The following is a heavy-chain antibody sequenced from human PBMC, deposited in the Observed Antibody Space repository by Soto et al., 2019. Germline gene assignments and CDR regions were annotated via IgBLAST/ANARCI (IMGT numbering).Heavy chain of an antibody. J-gene: IGHJ4*02. CDR2: ISGSGGST. V-gene: IGHV3-23*01. D-gene: IGHD5-18*01. CDR3: AKDRGQNTAMVRVDY. CDR1: GFTFSSYA. Sequence: PGGSLRLSCAGSGFTFSSYAMSWVRQAPGKGLEWVSAISGSGGSTYYADSVKGRFTISRDNSKNTLYLQMNSLRAEDTAVYYCAKDRGQNTAMVRVDYWGQGTLVTVSS.